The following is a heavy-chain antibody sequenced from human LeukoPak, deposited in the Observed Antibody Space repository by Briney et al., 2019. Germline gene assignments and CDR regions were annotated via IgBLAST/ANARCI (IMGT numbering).Heavy chain of an antibody. D-gene: IGHD6-13*01. J-gene: IGHJ6*03. Sequence: GASVKVSCKASGYTFTSYGISWVRQAPGQGLEWMGWISAYNGNTNYAQKLQGRVTMTTDTSTSTAYMELRSLRSDDTAVYYCARGSSSWYDYYYYMDVWGKGTTVTISS. V-gene: IGHV1-18*01. CDR2: ISAYNGNT. CDR1: GYTFTSYG. CDR3: ARGSSSWYDYYYYMDV.